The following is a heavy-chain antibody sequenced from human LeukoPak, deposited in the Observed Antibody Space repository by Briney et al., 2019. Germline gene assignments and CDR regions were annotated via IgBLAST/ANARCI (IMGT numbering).Heavy chain of an antibody. D-gene: IGHD5-18*01. J-gene: IGHJ6*02. CDR2: ISAYNGNT. Sequence: ASVKVSCKASGYTFTSYGISWVRQAPGQGLEWMGWISAYNGNTNFAQKLQGRVTMTRDTSISTAYMELSRLRSDDTAVYYCARDRVTAMVKGYYYGMDVWGQGTTVTVSS. CDR3: ARDRVTAMVKGYYYGMDV. V-gene: IGHV1-18*01. CDR1: GYTFTSYG.